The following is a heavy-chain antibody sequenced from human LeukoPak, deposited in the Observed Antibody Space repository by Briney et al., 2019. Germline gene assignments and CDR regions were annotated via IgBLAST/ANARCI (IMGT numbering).Heavy chain of an antibody. J-gene: IGHJ4*02. Sequence: GGSLRLSCAASGFPFSVYWMSWVRQSPGKGLERVANMGGAGHDIYYVDSVKGRFTISRDNAENSLYLQMRSLRAEDTGVYYCARAATGASFDLWGQGTLVTVSS. CDR1: GFPFSVYW. CDR2: MGGAGHDI. V-gene: IGHV3-7*04. CDR3: ARAATGASFDL. D-gene: IGHD7-27*01.